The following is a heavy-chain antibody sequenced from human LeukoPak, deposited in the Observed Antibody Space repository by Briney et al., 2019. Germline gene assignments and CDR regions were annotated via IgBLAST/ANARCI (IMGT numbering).Heavy chain of an antibody. Sequence: PGGSLRLSCAASEFTFSTLTMNCVRQAPGKGLEWVSIIYNDGSTYYADSMKGRFTISRDNSKNTLYLQVNSLRAEDTAMYYCARNILFAFDIWGQGTMVTVSS. D-gene: IGHD2/OR15-2a*01. V-gene: IGHV3-53*01. J-gene: IGHJ3*02. CDR1: EFTFSTLT. CDR3: ARNILFAFDI. CDR2: IYNDGST.